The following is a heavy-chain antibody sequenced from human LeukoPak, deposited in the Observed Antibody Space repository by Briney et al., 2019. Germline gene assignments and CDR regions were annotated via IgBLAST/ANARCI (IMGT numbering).Heavy chain of an antibody. J-gene: IGHJ4*02. CDR3: ARVYSGASITFDY. D-gene: IGHD2-15*01. CDR2: IRTQAYGVTT. V-gene: IGHV3-49*04. CDR1: GFTVRDYS. Sequence: GGSLRLSCSASGFTVRDYSLAWVRQAPGKGLEWIGFIRTQAYGVTTEYGASVKGRFSISRDDSTNIAYLQMNWLKIEDTGFYFCARVYSGASITFDYWGRGTLVTVSP.